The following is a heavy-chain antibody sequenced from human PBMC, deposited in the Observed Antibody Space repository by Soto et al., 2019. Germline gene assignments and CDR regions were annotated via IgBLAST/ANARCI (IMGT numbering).Heavy chain of an antibody. V-gene: IGHV1-18*01. CDR3: ARLSAMVSAFDY. CDR2: ISAYNGNT. J-gene: IGHJ4*02. CDR1: GYTFTSYG. Sequence: ASVKVCCKASGYTFTSYGISWVRQAPGQGLEWMGWISAYNGNTNYAQKLQGRVTMTTDTSTSTAYVELRSLRSDDTAVYYCARLSAMVSAFDYWGRGTLVTVSS. D-gene: IGHD5-18*01.